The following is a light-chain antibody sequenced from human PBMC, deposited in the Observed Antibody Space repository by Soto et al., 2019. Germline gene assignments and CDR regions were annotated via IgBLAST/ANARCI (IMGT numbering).Light chain of an antibody. CDR2: DVS. CDR1: SSDVGGYNY. Sequence: QSVLTQPRSVSGSPGQSVTFSCTGTSSDVGGYNYVSWYQQHPGKAPKLIIYDVSKRPSGVPDRFSGSKSGNTASLTISGLQAEDEADYYCCSYAGSPYVFGTGTKVTVL. J-gene: IGLJ1*01. CDR3: CSYAGSPYV. V-gene: IGLV2-11*01.